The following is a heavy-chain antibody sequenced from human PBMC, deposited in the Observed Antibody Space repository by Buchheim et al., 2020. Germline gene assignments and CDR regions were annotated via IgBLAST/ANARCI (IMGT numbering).Heavy chain of an antibody. CDR1: GFTFSSYA. Sequence: QVQLVESGGGVVQPGGSLRLSCAASGFTFSSYAMHWVRQAPGKGLEWVAVISYDGSNKYYADSVKGRFTISRDNSKNTLYLQMNSLRAEDTAVYYCARALQGHYYGSGSYSHYYYYYGMDVWGQGTT. CDR2: ISYDGSNK. V-gene: IGHV3-30-3*01. J-gene: IGHJ6*02. D-gene: IGHD3-10*01. CDR3: ARALQGHYYGSGSYSHYYYYYGMDV.